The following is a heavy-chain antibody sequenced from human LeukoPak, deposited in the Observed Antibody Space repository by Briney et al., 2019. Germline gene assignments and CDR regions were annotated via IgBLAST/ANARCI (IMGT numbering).Heavy chain of an antibody. CDR1: GFTFDDYA. V-gene: IGHV3-9*01. CDR3: AKVGYYDSSGYYLSAFDI. J-gene: IGHJ3*02. D-gene: IGHD3-22*01. CDR2: ISWNSGSI. Sequence: GGSLRLSCAASGFTFDDYAMHWVRQAPGEGLEWVSGISWNSGSIGYADSVKGRFTISRDNAKNSLYLQMNSLRAEDTALYYCAKVGYYDSSGYYLSAFDIWGQGTMVTVSS.